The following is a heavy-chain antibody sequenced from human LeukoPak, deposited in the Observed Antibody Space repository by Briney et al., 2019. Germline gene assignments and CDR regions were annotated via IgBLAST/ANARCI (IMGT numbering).Heavy chain of an antibody. V-gene: IGHV4-31*03. D-gene: IGHD3-22*01. Sequence: SETLSLTCTVSGGSISSGGYYWSWIRQHPGKGLEWIGYIYYSGSTYYNPSLKSRVTISVDTSKNQFSLKLSSVTAADTAAYYCARGLDSSGYSDYWGQGTLVTVSS. CDR3: ARGLDSSGYSDY. J-gene: IGHJ4*02. CDR2: IYYSGST. CDR1: GGSISSGGYY.